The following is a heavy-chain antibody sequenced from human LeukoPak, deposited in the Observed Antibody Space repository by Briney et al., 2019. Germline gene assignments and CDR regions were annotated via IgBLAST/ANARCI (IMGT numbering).Heavy chain of an antibody. CDR1: GFTFSSYE. Sequence: GGSLRLSCAASGFTFSSYEMNWVRQAPGKGLEWVSYISSSGSTIYYADSVKGRFTISRDNAKNSLYLQMNSLRAEDTAVYYCAREGRTPISSTTEDAFDIWGQGTMVTVSS. CDR2: ISSSGSTI. J-gene: IGHJ3*02. D-gene: IGHD5/OR15-5a*01. V-gene: IGHV3-48*03. CDR3: AREGRTPISSTTEDAFDI.